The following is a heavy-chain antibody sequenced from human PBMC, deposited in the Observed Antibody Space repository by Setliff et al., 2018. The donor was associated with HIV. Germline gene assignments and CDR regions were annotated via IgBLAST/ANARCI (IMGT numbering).Heavy chain of an antibody. V-gene: IGHV1-2*02. Sequence: ASVKVSCKASGYTFTDYYIHWVRQAPGQGLEWMGWINPNSGGTKYALNFQGRVTMTGDTSIGTAYMELSRLRSDDTAVFFCARTHYYDSSGYLDYWGQGTLVTVSS. J-gene: IGHJ4*02. CDR1: GYTFTDYY. D-gene: IGHD3-22*01. CDR2: INPNSGGT. CDR3: ARTHYYDSSGYLDY.